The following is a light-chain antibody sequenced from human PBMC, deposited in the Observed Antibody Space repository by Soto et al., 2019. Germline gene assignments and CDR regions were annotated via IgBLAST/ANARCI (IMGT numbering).Light chain of an antibody. CDR1: QSVSSSY. CDR3: QQYGSSPT. J-gene: IGKJ1*01. CDR2: GAS. Sequence: EIVLTQSPATQSLSPGERATLSCGASQSVSSSYLAWYQQKPGQAPRLLIYGASSRATGIPDRFSGSGSGTDFTLTISRLEPEDFAVYFCQQYGSSPTFGQGTKVDIK. V-gene: IGKV3-20*01.